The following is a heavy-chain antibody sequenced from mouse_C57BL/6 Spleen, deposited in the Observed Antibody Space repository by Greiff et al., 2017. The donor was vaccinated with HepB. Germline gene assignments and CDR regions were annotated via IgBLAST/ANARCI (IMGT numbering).Heavy chain of an antibody. CDR1: GFSLSTSGMG. D-gene: IGHD1-1*01. V-gene: IGHV8-12*01. CDR2: IYWDDDK. CDR3: ARYYGSSYYWYFDV. Sequence: QVTLKVSVPGILQSSQTLSLTCSFFGFSLSTSGMGVSWIRQPSGQGLEWLAHIYWDDDKRYNPSLKSRLTISKDTSRNQVFLKITSVDTADTATYYCARYYGSSYYWYFDVWGTGTTVTVSS. J-gene: IGHJ1*03.